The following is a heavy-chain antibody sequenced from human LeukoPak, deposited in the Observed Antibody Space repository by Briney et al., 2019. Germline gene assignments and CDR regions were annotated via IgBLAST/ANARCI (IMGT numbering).Heavy chain of an antibody. Sequence: PGGSLRLSCAVSGFTFGDYAMAWVRQAPGKGLESVSSVSTDGTTYYAHSVKGRFTLSRDNFKNTLLLQMRSLRAEDTAVYYCAKLGHGGYYSYMDVWGKGTTVTVSS. CDR1: GFTFGDYA. D-gene: IGHD3-16*01. J-gene: IGHJ6*03. CDR3: AKLGHGGYYSYMDV. V-gene: IGHV3-23*01. CDR2: VSTDGTT.